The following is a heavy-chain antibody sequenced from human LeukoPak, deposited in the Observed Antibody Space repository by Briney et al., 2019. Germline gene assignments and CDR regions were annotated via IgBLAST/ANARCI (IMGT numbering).Heavy chain of an antibody. Sequence: PSETLSLMCTVSGRSISSSRYYWRWIRQPPGKGLEWIGSIYYSGSTYYNPSLKSRVTISVDTSKNQLSLKLSSVSAADTAVYYCARRADSSGSKRSFDYWGQGTLVTVSS. J-gene: IGHJ4*02. D-gene: IGHD3-22*01. V-gene: IGHV4-39*01. CDR1: GRSISSSRYY. CDR2: IYYSGST. CDR3: ARRADSSGSKRSFDY.